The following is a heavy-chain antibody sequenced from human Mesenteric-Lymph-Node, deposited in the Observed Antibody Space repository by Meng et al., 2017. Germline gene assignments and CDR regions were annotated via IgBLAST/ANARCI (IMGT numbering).Heavy chain of an antibody. V-gene: IGHV3-30*01. Sequence: GGSLRLSCAASGFTFSSYAMHWVRQAPGKGLEWVAVISYDGSNKYYADSVKGRFTISRDNSKNTLYLQMNSLRAEDTAVYYCARIVVANRDPFDIWGQGTMVTVSS. D-gene: IGHD2-21*01. CDR3: ARIVVANRDPFDI. CDR2: ISYDGSNK. CDR1: GFTFSSYA. J-gene: IGHJ3*02.